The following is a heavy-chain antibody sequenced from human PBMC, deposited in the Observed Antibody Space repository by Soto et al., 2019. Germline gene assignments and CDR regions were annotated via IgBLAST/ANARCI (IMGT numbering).Heavy chain of an antibody. CDR1: GFTFSSYA. CDR3: AKFFNYDILTGYTFDY. D-gene: IGHD3-9*01. V-gene: IGHV3-23*01. Sequence: GGSLRLSCAASGFTFSSYAMSWVRQAPGKGLEWVSGISGSGGSTYYADSVKGRFTISRDNSKNTLDLQMNSLRAEDTAVYYCAKFFNYDILTGYTFDYWGQGTLVTVSS. CDR2: ISGSGGST. J-gene: IGHJ4*02.